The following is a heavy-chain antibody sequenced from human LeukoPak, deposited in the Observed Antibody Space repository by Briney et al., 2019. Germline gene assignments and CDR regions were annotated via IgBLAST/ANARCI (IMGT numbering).Heavy chain of an antibody. CDR3: ARGAARYYFDY. Sequence: GGSLRLSCAASGFTFSSYWMHWVRQAPGKGLVWVSRINGDGSSTRYADSVKGRFTISRDNAKDTLYLQMNSLRAEDTAVYYCARGAARYYFDYWGQGTLVTVSS. D-gene: IGHD6-6*01. CDR1: GFTFSSYW. J-gene: IGHJ4*02. V-gene: IGHV3-74*01. CDR2: INGDGSST.